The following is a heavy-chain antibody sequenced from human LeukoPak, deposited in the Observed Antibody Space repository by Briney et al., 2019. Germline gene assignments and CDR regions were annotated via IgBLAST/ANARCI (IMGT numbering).Heavy chain of an antibody. CDR3: ATGMEWELAFDY. CDR1: GYTLTELS. CDR2: FDPEDGET. D-gene: IGHD1-26*01. J-gene: IGHJ4*02. V-gene: IGHV1-24*01. Sequence: ASVKVSCKVSGYTLTELSMHWVRQAPGKGLEWVGGFDPEDGETIYAQKFQGRVTMTEDTSTDTAYMELSSLRSEDTAVYYCATGMEWELAFDYWGQGTLVTVSS.